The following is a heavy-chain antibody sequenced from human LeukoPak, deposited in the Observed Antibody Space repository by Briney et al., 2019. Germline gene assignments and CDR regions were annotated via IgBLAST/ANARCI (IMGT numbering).Heavy chain of an antibody. CDR3: ARDGTVLLWFGELFDP. D-gene: IGHD3-10*01. Sequence: SVKVSCKASGGTFSSYAISWVRQAPGQGLEWMGRIIPILGIANYAQKFQGRVTITADKSTSTAYMELSSLRSEDTAVYYCARDGTVLLWFGELFDPWGQGTLVTVSS. J-gene: IGHJ5*02. V-gene: IGHV1-69*04. CDR1: GGTFSSYA. CDR2: IIPILGIA.